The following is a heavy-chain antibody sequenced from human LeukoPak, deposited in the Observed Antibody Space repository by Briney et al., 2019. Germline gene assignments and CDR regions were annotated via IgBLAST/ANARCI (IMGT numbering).Heavy chain of an antibody. J-gene: IGHJ4*02. CDR1: GFTFSTCA. D-gene: IGHD5-24*01. V-gene: IGHV3-23*01. CDR3: TRVGYIDEGIDY. Sequence: PGGSLRLSCAASGFTFSTCAMSWVRQAPGKGLEWVSGISGTTSGTYYADSVKGRFTISRDNSKNTLFLQMNSLRAEDTAIYYCTRVGYIDEGIDYWGQGTLVTVSS. CDR2: ISGTTSGT.